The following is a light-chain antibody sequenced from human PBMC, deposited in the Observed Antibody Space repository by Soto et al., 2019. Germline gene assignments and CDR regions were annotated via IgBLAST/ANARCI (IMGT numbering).Light chain of an antibody. Sequence: DIQMTQSPSTLSASVGDRVTITCRASQSISSWLAWYQQKPGKAPKLLISAASTLQTGVPSRFSGGGSGTDFTLTISRLEPEDFAVYYCQQYGSSPWTFGQGTKVDIK. CDR1: QSISSW. CDR3: QQYGSSPWT. J-gene: IGKJ1*01. V-gene: IGKV1-5*01. CDR2: AAS.